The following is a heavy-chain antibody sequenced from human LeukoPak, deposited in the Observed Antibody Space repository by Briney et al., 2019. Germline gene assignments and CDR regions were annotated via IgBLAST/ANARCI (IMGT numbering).Heavy chain of an antibody. Sequence: GGSLRLSCAASAFSLNAYNMNWVRQAPGKGLEWVSSISYTGTYIYYADSVKGRFTISRDNAKNSLYLQMNSLRAEDTAVYYCAKDRPRGYSYGWGQGTLVTVSS. D-gene: IGHD5-18*01. V-gene: IGHV3-21*04. CDR1: AFSLNAYN. CDR2: ISYTGTYI. CDR3: AKDRPRGYSYG. J-gene: IGHJ4*02.